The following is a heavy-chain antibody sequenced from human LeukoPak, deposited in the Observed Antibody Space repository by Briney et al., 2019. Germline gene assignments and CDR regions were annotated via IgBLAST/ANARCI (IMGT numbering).Heavy chain of an antibody. Sequence: SETLSLTCSVSGDSIRSVHYYWGWIRQPPGRGLEWIGSIYDTGSTYYNPSLKSQVTIFVDTSKNRFSLRLTSVTAADTAMYYCARQNHDIGTNWFDPWGQGTLVTVSS. CDR1: GDSIRSVHYY. CDR2: IYDTGST. V-gene: IGHV4-39*01. CDR3: ARQNHDIGTNWFDP. D-gene: IGHD3-9*01. J-gene: IGHJ5*02.